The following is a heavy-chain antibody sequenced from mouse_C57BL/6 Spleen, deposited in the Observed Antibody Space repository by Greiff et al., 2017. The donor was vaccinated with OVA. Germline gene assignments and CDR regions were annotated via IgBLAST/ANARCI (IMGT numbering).Heavy chain of an antibody. CDR2: IYPSDSET. D-gene: IGHD1-1*01. Sequence: QVQLQQPGAELVRPGSSVKLSCKASGYTFTSYWMDWVKQRPGQGLEWIGNIYPSDSETHYNQKFKDKATLTVDKSSSTAYMQLSSLTSADSAVYYCARDYYGSSPWYFDVWGTGTTVTVSS. V-gene: IGHV1-61*01. CDR3: ARDYYGSSPWYFDV. J-gene: IGHJ1*03. CDR1: GYTFTSYW.